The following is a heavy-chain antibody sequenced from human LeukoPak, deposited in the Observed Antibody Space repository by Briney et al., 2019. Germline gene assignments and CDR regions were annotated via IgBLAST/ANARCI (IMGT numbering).Heavy chain of an antibody. J-gene: IGHJ4*02. CDR2: INPNSGDT. CDR3: ARDTSDGG. CDR1: GYTFTDYY. V-gene: IGHV1-2*02. Sequence: VSVKVSCNASGYTFTDYYIHWVRQAPGQGLEWMGWINPNSGDTNYAQKFQGRVTMTRDTSISTTHMELSRLRSDDTAVYYCARDTSDGGWGQGSLVLVSS. D-gene: IGHD3-10*01.